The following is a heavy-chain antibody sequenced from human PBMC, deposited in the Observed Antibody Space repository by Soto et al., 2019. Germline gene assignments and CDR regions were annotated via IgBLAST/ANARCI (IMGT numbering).Heavy chain of an antibody. J-gene: IGHJ5*02. D-gene: IGHD2-15*01. Sequence: EVRLLESGGGLVQPGGSLRLSCAASGFTFTSYAMTWVRQAPGKGLEWVSAISGSGDSTYYADSVKGRFTVSKDNSKSRLRLQMHSLRAEDTAVYYCAKGGLIAGTLHWFDHWGQGTLVIVSS. CDR3: AKGGLIAGTLHWFDH. CDR2: ISGSGDST. CDR1: GFTFTSYA. V-gene: IGHV3-23*01.